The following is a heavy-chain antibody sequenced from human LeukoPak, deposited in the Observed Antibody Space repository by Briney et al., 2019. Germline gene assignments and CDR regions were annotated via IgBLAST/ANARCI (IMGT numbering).Heavy chain of an antibody. J-gene: IGHJ4*02. V-gene: IGHV3-30*03. CDR1: GFTLSSYG. CDR2: ISYDGSNK. CDR3: ARDLGYCSGSTCYVGYFDY. Sequence: QSGGSLRLSCAASGFTLSSYGMHWVRQAPGKGLEWVAVISYDGSNKYYADSVKGRFTISRDNSKNTLYLQMNSLRAEDTAVYYCARDLGYCSGSTCYVGYFDYWGQGTQVTVSS. D-gene: IGHD2-15*01.